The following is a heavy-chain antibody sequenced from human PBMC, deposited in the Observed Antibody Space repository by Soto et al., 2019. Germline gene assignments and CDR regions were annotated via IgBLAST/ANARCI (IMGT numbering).Heavy chain of an antibody. CDR2: ISSSGGT. V-gene: IGHV3-23*01. CDR3: ARDSFHCRSLTCLSSWYFDV. J-gene: IGHJ2*01. Sequence: EVQLLESGGGLVQPGGSLRLSCAASGFSFSNYAMIWVRQVPGKGLEWVSLISSSGGTYYADSVKGRITISRDISKNTLDLLMNSLRAEDTAIYYCARDSFHCRSLTCLSSWYFDVWGRGTPVIVSS. D-gene: IGHD2-15*01. CDR1: GFSFSNYA.